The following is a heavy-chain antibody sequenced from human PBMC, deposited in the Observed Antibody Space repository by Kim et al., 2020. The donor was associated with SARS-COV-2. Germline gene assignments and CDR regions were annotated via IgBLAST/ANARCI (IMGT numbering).Heavy chain of an antibody. J-gene: IGHJ4*02. CDR3: ATILQYYDILTGYYQGDY. V-gene: IGHV1-8*01. CDR1: GYTFTSYD. CDR2: MNPNSGNT. D-gene: IGHD3-9*01. Sequence: ASVKVSCKASGYTFTSYDINWVRQATGQGLEWMGWMNPNSGNTGYAQKFQGRVTMTRNTSISTAYMELSSLRSEDTAVYYCATILQYYDILTGYYQGDYWGQGTLVTVSS.